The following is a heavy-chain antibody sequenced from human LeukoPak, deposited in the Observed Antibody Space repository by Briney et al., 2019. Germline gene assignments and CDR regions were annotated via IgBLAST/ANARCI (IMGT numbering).Heavy chain of an antibody. V-gene: IGHV4-59*11. CDR1: GGSISSHY. J-gene: IGHJ6*03. Sequence: PSETLSLTCTVSGGSISSHYWSWIRQSPVKGLEWIGDISNSGSTSYNPSLKSRVTISIDTSKNQFSLKLSSVTAADTAVYYCGRDALVGYFSYYYMDVWGKGTTVTVSS. CDR2: ISNSGST. D-gene: IGHD2-15*01. CDR3: GRDALVGYFSYYYMDV.